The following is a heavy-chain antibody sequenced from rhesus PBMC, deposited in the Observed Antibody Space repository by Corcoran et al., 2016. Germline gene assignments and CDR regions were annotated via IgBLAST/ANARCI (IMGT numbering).Heavy chain of an antibody. CDR2: KSSDGSKK. CDR1: GFTFRLYG. Sequence: EVQLVESGGGLVQPGGSLRLSCAASGFTFRLYGIHWVRKSPGKGLEWVTGKSSDGSKKYFADSVKDRFTISRDNSNTNLYLQMNNLKWEDTAVYYCTRFDVWGPGVLVTVSS. J-gene: IGHJ5-1*01. V-gene: IGHV3-54*02. CDR3: TRFDV.